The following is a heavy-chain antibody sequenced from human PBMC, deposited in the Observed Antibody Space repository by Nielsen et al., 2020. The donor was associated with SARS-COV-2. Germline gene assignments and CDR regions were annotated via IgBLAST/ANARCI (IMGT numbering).Heavy chain of an antibody. CDR3: ARGPYSSSWVAYYYYMDV. V-gene: IGHV3-23*01. J-gene: IGHJ6*03. CDR2: ISGSGGST. D-gene: IGHD6-13*01. Sequence: GESLKISCAASGFTFSSYAMSWVRQAPGKGLEWVSAISGSGGSTYYADSVKGRFTISRDNSKNTLYLQMNSLRAEDTAVYYCARGPYSSSWVAYYYYMDVWGKGTTVTVSS. CDR1: GFTFSSYA.